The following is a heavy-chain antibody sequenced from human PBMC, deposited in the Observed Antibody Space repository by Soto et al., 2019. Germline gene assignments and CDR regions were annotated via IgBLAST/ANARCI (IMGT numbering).Heavy chain of an antibody. CDR3: ARDIGTYYYGSGSYYNYYMDV. Sequence: ASVKVSCKASGYTFTSYDINWVRQATGQGLEWMGWMNPNSGNTGYAQKFQGRVTMTRDTSISTAYMELSRLRSDDTAVYYCARDIGTYYYGSGSYYNYYMDVWGKGTTVTVSS. CDR2: MNPNSGNT. D-gene: IGHD3-10*01. CDR1: GYTFTSYD. J-gene: IGHJ6*03. V-gene: IGHV1-8*01.